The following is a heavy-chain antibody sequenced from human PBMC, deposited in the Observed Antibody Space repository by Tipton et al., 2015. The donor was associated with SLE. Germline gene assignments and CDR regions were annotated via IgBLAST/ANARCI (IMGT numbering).Heavy chain of an antibody. V-gene: IGHV3-30*02. D-gene: IGHD5-18*01. CDR1: GFIFSDYG. Sequence: GSLRLSCAASGFIFSDYGMHWVRQAPGKGLEWVAFIHYGGSNKYYVDSVKGRFTISRDNSKNTLYLQMNSLRVEDTAVYYCAKRPAGDTAKGWGYYGMDAWGQGTTVTVSS. CDR3: AKRPAGDTAKGWGYYGMDA. J-gene: IGHJ6*02. CDR2: IHYGGSNK.